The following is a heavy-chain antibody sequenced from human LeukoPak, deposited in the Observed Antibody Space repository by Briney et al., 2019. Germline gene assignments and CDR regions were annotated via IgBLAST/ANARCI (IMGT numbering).Heavy chain of an antibody. CDR3: TRANGYGLIDY. CDR2: IYYSGST. Sequence: PGGSLRLSCAASGFTFSSYAMSWVRQAPGKGLEWIGYIYYSGSTNYNPSLKSRVSISVDTSKNQFSLKVSSVTAADTAMYYCTRANGYGLIDYWGQGTLVTVSS. J-gene: IGHJ4*02. CDR1: GFTFSSYA. D-gene: IGHD3-10*01. V-gene: IGHV4-59*12.